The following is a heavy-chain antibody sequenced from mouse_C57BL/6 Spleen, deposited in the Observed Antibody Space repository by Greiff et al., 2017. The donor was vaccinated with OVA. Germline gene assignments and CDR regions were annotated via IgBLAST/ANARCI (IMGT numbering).Heavy chain of an antibody. CDR1: GFTFSDYG. Sequence: EVMLVESGGGLVKPGGSLKLSCAASGFTFSDYGMHWVRQAPEKGLEWVAYISSGSSTIYYADTVKGRFPISRDNAKNTLFLQMTSLRSEDTAMYYCAREGDYDVDYAMDYWGQGTSVTVSS. V-gene: IGHV5-17*01. J-gene: IGHJ4*01. CDR3: AREGDYDVDYAMDY. CDR2: ISSGSSTI. D-gene: IGHD2-4*01.